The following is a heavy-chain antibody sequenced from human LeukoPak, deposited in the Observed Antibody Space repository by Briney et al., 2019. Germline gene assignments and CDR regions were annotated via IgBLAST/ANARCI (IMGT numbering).Heavy chain of an antibody. CDR3: ARRMSVTTSAAFDI. Sequence: ASVKVSCKASGYTFTGYYMHWVRQAPGQGLEWMGWINPNSGGTNYAQKFQGRVTMTRDTSISTAYMELSRLRSDDTAVYYCARRMSVTTSAAFDIWGQGTMVTVSS. V-gene: IGHV1-2*02. J-gene: IGHJ3*02. CDR1: GYTFTGYY. CDR2: INPNSGGT. D-gene: IGHD1-1*01.